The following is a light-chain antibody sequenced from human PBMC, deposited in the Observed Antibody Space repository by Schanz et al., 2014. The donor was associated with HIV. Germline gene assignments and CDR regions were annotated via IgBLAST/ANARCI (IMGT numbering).Light chain of an antibody. CDR1: QRIGDW. Sequence: DIQMTQSPSTLSASVGDRVTITCRASQRIGDWLAWYQQKPGKAPKLLISEASTLETGVPSRFSGSGSGTDFTLTISSLQPDDLATYYCQQYNKYSPYSFGQGTKLEIK. CDR3: QQYNKYSPYS. J-gene: IGKJ2*03. CDR2: EAS. V-gene: IGKV1-5*03.